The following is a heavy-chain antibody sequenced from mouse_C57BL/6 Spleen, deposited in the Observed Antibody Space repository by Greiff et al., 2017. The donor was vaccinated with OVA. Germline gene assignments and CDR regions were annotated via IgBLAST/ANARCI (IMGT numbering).Heavy chain of an antibody. CDR1: GFTFSDYG. CDR2: ISSGSSTI. D-gene: IGHD1-1*01. CDR3: ARPGFITTVVAPMDY. Sequence: VQLKESGGGLVKPGGSLKLSCAASGFTFSDYGMHWVRQAPEKGLEWVAYISSGSSTIYYADTVKGRFTISRDNAKNTLFLQMTSLRSEDTAMYYCARPGFITTVVAPMDYWGQGTSVTVSS. J-gene: IGHJ4*01. V-gene: IGHV5-17*01.